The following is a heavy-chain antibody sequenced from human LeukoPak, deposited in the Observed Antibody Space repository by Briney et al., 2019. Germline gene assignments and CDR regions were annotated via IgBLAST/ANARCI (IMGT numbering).Heavy chain of an antibody. CDR3: ARDVRGITIFGVVNPKQNWFDP. J-gene: IGHJ5*02. CDR1: GGTFSSYA. Sequence: GASVKVSCKASGGTFSSYAISWVRQAPGQGLEWMGRIIPIFGTANYAQKFQGRVTITTDESTSTAYMELSSLRSEDTAVYYCARDVRGITIFGVVNPKQNWFDPWGQGTLVTVSS. CDR2: IIPIFGTA. D-gene: IGHD3-3*01. V-gene: IGHV1-69*05.